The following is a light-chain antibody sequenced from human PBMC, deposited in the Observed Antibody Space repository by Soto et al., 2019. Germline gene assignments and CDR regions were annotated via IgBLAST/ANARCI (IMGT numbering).Light chain of an antibody. CDR2: NNN. CDR3: AAWDDSLNGYV. CDR1: SSNIGTNA. V-gene: IGLV1-44*01. J-gene: IGLJ1*01. Sequence: QSVLTQPPSASGTPGQRVTISCSGGSSNIGTNAVNWYQQLPGTAPKLLIYNNNQRPSGVPARFSGSKSGTSASLAISGLQSEDEVDYYCAAWDDSLNGYVFGTGTKLTVL.